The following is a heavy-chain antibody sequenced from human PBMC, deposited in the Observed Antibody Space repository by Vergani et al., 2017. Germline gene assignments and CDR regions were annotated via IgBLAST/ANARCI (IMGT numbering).Heavy chain of an antibody. V-gene: IGHV1-2*02. CDR1: GYTFNGYY. D-gene: IGHD6-13*01. Sequence: QVQLVQSGTEVKKPWASVKVSCKASGYTFNGYYIHWVRQAPGQGLEYMVWIYPNSDGTNYAQEFQGRVTMTRDTSISTAYMELSRLRSDDTAVYYCARGWSGYSTSWYFDFWGQGTMVTVSS. CDR2: IYPNSDGT. J-gene: IGHJ4*02. CDR3: ARGWSGYSTSWYFDF.